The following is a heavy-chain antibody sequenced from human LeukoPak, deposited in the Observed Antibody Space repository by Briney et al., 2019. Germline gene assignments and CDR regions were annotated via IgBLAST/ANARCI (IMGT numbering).Heavy chain of an antibody. Sequence: GGSLRLSCAASGFTFSDYYMSWIRQAPGKGLEWVSYISSSGSTIYYAHSAKGRFTISRDNAKNSLYLQMNSLRAEDTAVYYCARVNQDIVVVPAAMCWFDPWGQGTLVTVSS. CDR3: ARVNQDIVVVPAAMCWFDP. V-gene: IGHV3-11*01. J-gene: IGHJ5*02. CDR2: ISSSGSTI. CDR1: GFTFSDYY. D-gene: IGHD2-2*01.